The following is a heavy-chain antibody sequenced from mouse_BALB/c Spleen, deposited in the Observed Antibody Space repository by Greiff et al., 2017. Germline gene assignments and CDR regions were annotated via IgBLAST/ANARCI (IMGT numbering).Heavy chain of an antibody. CDR1: GYSITSDYA. J-gene: IGHJ4*01. CDR3: ARGGVVRYYAMDY. D-gene: IGHD1-1*01. Sequence: VQLKESGPGLVKPSQSLSLTCTVTGYSITSDYAWNWIRQFPGNKLEWMGYISYSGSTSYNPSLKSRISITRDTSKNQFFLQLNSVTTEDTATYYCARGGVVRYYAMDYWGQGTSVTVSS. V-gene: IGHV3-2*02. CDR2: ISYSGST.